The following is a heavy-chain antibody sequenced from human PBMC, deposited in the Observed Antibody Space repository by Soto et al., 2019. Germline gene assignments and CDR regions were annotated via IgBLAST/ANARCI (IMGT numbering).Heavy chain of an antibody. J-gene: IGHJ3*02. D-gene: IGHD3-22*01. CDR2: VFYSGST. CDR3: ARGYYDSSGQSNTFDI. Sequence: PSETLSLTCTVSGASISSSYLSWIRQSPGKGLEWIGYVFYSGSTNYNPSLKSRVTISVDTSKNQFSLKLKSVTAADTAVYYCARGYYDSSGQSNTFDIWGQGTMVTVSS. CDR1: GASISSSY. V-gene: IGHV4-59*01.